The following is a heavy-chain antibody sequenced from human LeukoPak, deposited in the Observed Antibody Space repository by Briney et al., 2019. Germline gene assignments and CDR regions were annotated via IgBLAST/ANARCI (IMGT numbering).Heavy chain of an antibody. V-gene: IGHV4-34*01. CDR1: GGSFSGYY. CDR3: ARYGSGRSYYYMDV. J-gene: IGHJ6*03. D-gene: IGHD3-10*01. CDR2: INHSGST. Sequence: SETLSLTCAVYGGSFSGYYWSWIRQPPGKGLEWIGEINHSGSTNYNPSLKSRVTISVDTSKNQFSLKLSSVTAADTAVYYCARYGSGRSYYYMDVWGKGTTVTISS.